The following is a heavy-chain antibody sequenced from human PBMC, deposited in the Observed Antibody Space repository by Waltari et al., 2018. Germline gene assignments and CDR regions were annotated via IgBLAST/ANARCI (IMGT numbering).Heavy chain of an antibody. V-gene: IGHV1-2*06. D-gene: IGHD5-18*01. J-gene: IGHJ6*02. CDR3: ARDPVDTAMVTDGDYGMDV. CDR1: GYTFTGYY. CDR2: INPNSGGT. Sequence: QVQLVQSGAEVKKPGASVKVSCKASGYTFTGYYMHWVRQAPGQGLEWMGRINPNSGGTNYAQKFQGRVTMTRDTSISTAYMELSRLRSDDTAVYYCARDPVDTAMVTDGDYGMDVWGQGTTVTVSS.